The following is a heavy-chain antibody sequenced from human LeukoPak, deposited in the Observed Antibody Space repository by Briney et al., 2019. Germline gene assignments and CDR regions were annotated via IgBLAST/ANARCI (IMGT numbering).Heavy chain of an antibody. D-gene: IGHD5-12*01. CDR2: IYYSGST. V-gene: IGHV4-59*12. Sequence: SETLSLTCTVSGGSISSYYWSWIRQPPGKGLEWIGYIYYSGSTNYNPSLKSRVTISVDTSKNQFSLKLSSVTAADTAVYYCARAVVGGYSGYDFFDSWGQGTLVSVSS. CDR1: GGSISSYY. CDR3: ARAVVGGYSGYDFFDS. J-gene: IGHJ4*02.